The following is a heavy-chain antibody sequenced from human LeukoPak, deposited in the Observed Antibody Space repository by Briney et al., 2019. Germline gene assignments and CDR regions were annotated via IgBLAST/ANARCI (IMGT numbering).Heavy chain of an antibody. Sequence: ASVKVSCKVSGYTLTELSIHWVRQAPGKGLEGMGGFDPEDGNTIYAQKFQGRVTMTEDTSTDTAYMELSSLRSEDTAVYYCAKTPGAWYFDLWGRGTLVTVSS. J-gene: IGHJ2*01. CDR3: AKTPGAWYFDL. V-gene: IGHV1-24*01. D-gene: IGHD4-23*01. CDR1: GYTLTELS. CDR2: FDPEDGNT.